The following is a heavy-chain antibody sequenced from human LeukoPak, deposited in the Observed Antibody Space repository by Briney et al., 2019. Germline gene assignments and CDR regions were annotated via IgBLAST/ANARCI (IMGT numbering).Heavy chain of an antibody. J-gene: IGHJ4*02. CDR2: FSWNSGSI. CDR1: GFIFDDYA. D-gene: IGHD3-16*01. V-gene: IGHV3-9*01. Sequence: GGSQRLSCAACGFIFDDYAMHELRKAPGKGLEWVSRFSWNSGSIGCADSVKRRFTISRDNAKTSLYLQMNSQSAEDAALYYCANDYRINLPGGFDYWGQGTLVTVSS. CDR3: ANDYRINLPGGFDY.